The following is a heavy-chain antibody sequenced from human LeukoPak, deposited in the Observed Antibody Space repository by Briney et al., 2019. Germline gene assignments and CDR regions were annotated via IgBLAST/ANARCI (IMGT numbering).Heavy chain of an antibody. CDR3: ARDDGDLNLDY. CDR2: ISYDGSNK. J-gene: IGHJ4*02. CDR1: GFTFSSYA. V-gene: IGHV3-30-3*01. Sequence: GGSLRLSCAASGFTFSSYAMHWVRQAPGKGLEWVAVISYDGSNKYYADSVKGRFTISRDNSKNTLYLQMNSLRVEDTAVYYCARDDGDLNLDYWGQGTLVTVSS. D-gene: IGHD4-17*01.